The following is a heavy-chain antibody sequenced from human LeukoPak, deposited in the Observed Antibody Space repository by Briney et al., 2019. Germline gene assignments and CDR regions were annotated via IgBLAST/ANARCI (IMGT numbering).Heavy chain of an antibody. CDR3: ARGSLRIAVAGTGLDY. CDR2: INPNSGGT. Sequence: ASVKVSCKASGYTFTGYYMHWVRQAPGQGLEWMGWINPNSGGTNYAQKFQGRVTMTRDTSISTAYMELSRLRSDDTAVYYCARGSLRIAVAGTGLDYWGQGTLVTVSS. D-gene: IGHD6-19*01. V-gene: IGHV1-2*02. CDR1: GYTFTGYY. J-gene: IGHJ4*02.